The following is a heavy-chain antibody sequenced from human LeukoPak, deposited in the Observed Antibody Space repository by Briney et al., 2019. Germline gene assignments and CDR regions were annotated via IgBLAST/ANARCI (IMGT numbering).Heavy chain of an antibody. CDR1: GGSFSDYY. Sequence: SETLSLTCAVYGGSFSDYYWSCIRQPPGKGLEWIGEINHSESTNYNPSLKSRVTISVATSKNQFSLKLSSMTAADTAVYYCARGEDGDYYFQHWGQGTLVTVSS. D-gene: IGHD4-17*01. J-gene: IGHJ1*01. V-gene: IGHV4-34*01. CDR3: ARGEDGDYYFQH. CDR2: INHSEST.